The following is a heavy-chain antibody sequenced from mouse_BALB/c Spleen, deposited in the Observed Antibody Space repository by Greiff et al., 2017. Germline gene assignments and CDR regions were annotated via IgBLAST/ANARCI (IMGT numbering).Heavy chain of an antibody. J-gene: IGHJ4*01. Sequence: VKLVESGAELVRPGSSVKISCKASGYAFSSYWMNWVKQRPGQGLEWIGQIYPGDGDTNYNGKFKGKATLTADKSSSTAYMQLSSLTSEDSAVYFCAKIQVDAMDYWGQGTSVTVSS. CDR1: GYAFSSYW. CDR3: AKIQVDAMDY. V-gene: IGHV1-80*01. CDR2: IYPGDGDT. D-gene: IGHD1-1*01.